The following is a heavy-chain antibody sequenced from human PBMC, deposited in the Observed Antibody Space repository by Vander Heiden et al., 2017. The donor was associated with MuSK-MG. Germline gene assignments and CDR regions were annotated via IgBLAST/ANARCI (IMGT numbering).Heavy chain of an antibody. CDR3: ARYTLGDYYYYYGMDV. Sequence: QVQLVESGGGLVKPGGSLRLSCAASGFTFSDYYLSWIRQAPGKGLGWVSYISRSSSYTNHADSVKGRFTISRDNAKNSLYLQMNSLRAEDTVVYYGARYTLGDYYYYYGMDVWGQGTTVTVSS. J-gene: IGHJ6*02. V-gene: IGHV3-11*06. CDR2: ISRSSSYT. D-gene: IGHD2-15*01. CDR1: GFTFSDYY.